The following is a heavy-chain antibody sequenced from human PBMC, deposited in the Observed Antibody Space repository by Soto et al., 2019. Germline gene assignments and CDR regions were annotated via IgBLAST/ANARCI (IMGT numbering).Heavy chain of an antibody. V-gene: IGHV5-51*01. D-gene: IGHD2-2*01. Sequence: PGESLNLSCNGSGYSFTSYWIGWVRQMPGKGLEWMGIIYPGDSDTRYSPSFQGQVTISADKSISTAYLQWSSLKASDTAMYYCARSNIVVVPERGMDVWGQGTTVTVSS. CDR2: IYPGDSDT. CDR1: GYSFTSYW. J-gene: IGHJ6*02. CDR3: ARSNIVVVPERGMDV.